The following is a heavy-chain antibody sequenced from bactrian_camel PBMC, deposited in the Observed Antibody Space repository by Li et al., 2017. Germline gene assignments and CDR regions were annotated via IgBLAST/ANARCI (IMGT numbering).Heavy chain of an antibody. CDR3: ATAPMFPA. CDR1: GFTFVDND. D-gene: IGHD3*01. J-gene: IGHJ6*01. CDR2: ISISGRTT. Sequence: VQLVESGGDLVRPGGSLRLSCAASGFTFVDNDMIWVRQAPGKGHEWVSTISISGRTTGYAESVKGRFTIYRDNAKNTLYLQMNSLKPEDTAINYCATAPMFPAWGQGTQVTVS. V-gene: IGHV3-1*01.